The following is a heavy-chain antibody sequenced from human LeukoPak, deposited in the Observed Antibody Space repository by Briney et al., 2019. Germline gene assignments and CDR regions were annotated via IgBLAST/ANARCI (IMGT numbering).Heavy chain of an antibody. Sequence: ASVKVSCKASGYTFTSYYMHWVRQAPGQGLEWMGWISAYNGNTNYAQKLQGRVTMTTDTSTSTAYMELRSLRSDDTAVYYCAREGGNSVWSTLYYFDYWGQGTLVTVSS. V-gene: IGHV1-18*04. CDR3: AREGGNSVWSTLYYFDY. D-gene: IGHD4-23*01. J-gene: IGHJ4*02. CDR1: GYTFTSYY. CDR2: ISAYNGNT.